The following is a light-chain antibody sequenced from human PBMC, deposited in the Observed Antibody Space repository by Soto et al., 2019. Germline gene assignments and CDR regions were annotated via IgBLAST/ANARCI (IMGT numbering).Light chain of an antibody. CDR2: DVS. Sequence: QSVLTQPASVSGSPGQSITISCTGTSSDVGVYNFVSWYQHHPGEAPKLMIFDVSNRPSGVSNRFSGSKSGNTASLTISGLQAEDEADYYCSSYSSTSTLYVFGTGTKLTVL. V-gene: IGLV2-14*03. CDR1: SSDVGVYNF. J-gene: IGLJ1*01. CDR3: SSYSSTSTLYV.